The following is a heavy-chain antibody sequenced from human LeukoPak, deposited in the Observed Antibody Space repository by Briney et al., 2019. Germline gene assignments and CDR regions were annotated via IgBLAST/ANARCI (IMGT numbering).Heavy chain of an antibody. CDR3: ARDSGYDRDYYYYYMDV. CDR1: GDSISSGDYY. Sequence: SETLSLTCTVSGDSISSGDYYWSWIRQPAGKGLEWIGRISSSGSTNYNPSLKSRVTISVDTSKNQFSLKLSSVTAADTAVYFCARDSGYDRDYYYYYMDVWGKGTTVTISS. D-gene: IGHD5-12*01. J-gene: IGHJ6*03. V-gene: IGHV4-61*02. CDR2: ISSSGST.